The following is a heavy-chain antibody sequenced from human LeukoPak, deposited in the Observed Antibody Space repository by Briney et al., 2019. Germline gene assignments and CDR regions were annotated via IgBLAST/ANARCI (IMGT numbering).Heavy chain of an antibody. J-gene: IGHJ6*02. Sequence: PGGSLRLSCAASGFTFSSHWMSWVRQAPGKGLEWVANINQGGNDRNYVDSVKGRFTISRDNAKNSLYLQMNSLRAEDTGVYYCARIWVAVLPADGMDVWGLGTTVTVSS. D-gene: IGHD2-2*01. CDR3: ARIWVAVLPADGMDV. CDR1: GFTFSSHW. V-gene: IGHV3-7*01. CDR2: INQGGNDR.